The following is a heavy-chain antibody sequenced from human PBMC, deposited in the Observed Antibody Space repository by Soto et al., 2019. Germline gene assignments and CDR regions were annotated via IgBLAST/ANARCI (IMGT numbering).Heavy chain of an antibody. CDR3: ARASKFGELFSAPGFDY. V-gene: IGHV3-7*01. J-gene: IGHJ4*02. D-gene: IGHD3-10*01. CDR2: IKPDGSAT. CDR1: GFTFGSYW. Sequence: PGGSLRLSCAVSGFTFGSYWMNWVRLIPGKGLEWVAYIKPDGSATYYVDSVKGRFTISRDNAKNSLYLQMNSLRVEDTSVYYCARASKFGELFSAPGFDYWGQGTPVTVSS.